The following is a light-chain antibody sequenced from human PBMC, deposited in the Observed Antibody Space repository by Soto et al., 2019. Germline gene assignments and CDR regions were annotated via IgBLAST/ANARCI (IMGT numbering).Light chain of an antibody. CDR2: GAS. Sequence: EIVMTQSPATLSVSPGERATLSCRASQSVSSNLAWYQQKPGQAPRLLIKGASTRATGIPDRFSGSGSGTEFTLTISSLQSEDFAVYYCQQYNNWPPATFGQGTKLEIK. V-gene: IGKV3-15*01. J-gene: IGKJ2*01. CDR3: QQYNNWPPAT. CDR1: QSVSSN.